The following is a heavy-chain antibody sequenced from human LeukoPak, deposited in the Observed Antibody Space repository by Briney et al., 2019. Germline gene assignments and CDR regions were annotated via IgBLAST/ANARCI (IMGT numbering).Heavy chain of an antibody. V-gene: IGHV4-59*01. CDR2: ISDSGST. J-gene: IGHJ5*02. CDR3: ARVFRGAVTSNWFDP. D-gene: IGHD4-17*01. CDR1: GGSITGYY. Sequence: SETLSLTCTVSGGSITGYYWTWIRQPPGKGLEWIGYISDSGSTNYNPSLKNRVTMSVDSSNTEFSLRLNSVTAADTAVYYCARVFRGAVTSNWFDPWGQGTLVTVSS.